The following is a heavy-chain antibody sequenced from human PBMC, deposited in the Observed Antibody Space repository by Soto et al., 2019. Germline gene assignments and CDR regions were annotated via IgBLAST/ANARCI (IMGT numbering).Heavy chain of an antibody. D-gene: IGHD4-17*01. CDR2: ISYDGSNK. V-gene: IGHV3-30*03. Sequence: QVQLVESGGGVVQPGRSLRLSCAASGFTFSSYGMHWVRQAPGTGLEWVAVISYDGSNKYYADSVKGRFTISRDNSKNTLYLQMNSLRAKDTAVYYCAASAYYGDYGAFDIWGQGTMVTVSS. J-gene: IGHJ3*02. CDR1: GFTFSSYG. CDR3: AASAYYGDYGAFDI.